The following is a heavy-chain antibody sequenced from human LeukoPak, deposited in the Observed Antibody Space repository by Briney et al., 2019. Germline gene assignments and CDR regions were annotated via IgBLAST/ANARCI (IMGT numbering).Heavy chain of an antibody. CDR2: IIPIFGTA. Sequence: SVKVSCKASGGTFSSYAISWVRQAPGQGLEWMGGIIPIFGTANYAQKFQGRVTITTDESTSTAYMELSSLRSEDTAVYYCARWRYSSGNWFDPWGQGTLSPSPQ. V-gene: IGHV1-69*05. J-gene: IGHJ5*02. CDR3: ARWRYSSGNWFDP. CDR1: GGTFSSYA. D-gene: IGHD6-19*01.